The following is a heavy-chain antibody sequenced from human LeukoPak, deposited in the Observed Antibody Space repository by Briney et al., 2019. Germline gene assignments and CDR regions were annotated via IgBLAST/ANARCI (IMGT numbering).Heavy chain of an antibody. CDR2: INGGGSST. D-gene: IGHD5-24*01. CDR1: GFTFSTYW. Sequence: GGSLRLSCAASGFTFSTYWMHWVRQAPGKGLVWVSRINGGGSSTSYADSVKGRFTISRDNAKNTLYMQMNSLRAEDTAVYYCARGASTIPFDYWGQGTLVTVSS. CDR3: ARGASTIPFDY. V-gene: IGHV3-74*01. J-gene: IGHJ4*02.